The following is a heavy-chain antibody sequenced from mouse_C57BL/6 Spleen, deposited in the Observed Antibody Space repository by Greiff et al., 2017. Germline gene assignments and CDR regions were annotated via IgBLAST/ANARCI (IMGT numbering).Heavy chain of an antibody. CDR2: VYPGSGSI. CDR3: SWHEWDYYGSSYVDYFDY. D-gene: IGHD1-1*01. CDR1: GYTFTEYT. J-gene: IGHJ2*01. Sequence: VQLQQSGAELVKPGASVKLSCKASGYTFTEYTIHWVKQRPGQGLEWIGWVYPGSGSIKYNEKFKDKATLTADKSSSTVYMELSRLTSYDSAVYFCSWHEWDYYGSSYVDYFDYWGQGTTLTVSS. V-gene: IGHV1-62-2*01.